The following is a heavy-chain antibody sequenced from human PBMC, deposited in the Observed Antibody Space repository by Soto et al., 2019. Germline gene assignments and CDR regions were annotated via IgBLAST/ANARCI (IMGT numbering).Heavy chain of an antibody. J-gene: IGHJ6*02. D-gene: IGHD3-10*01. CDR2: VSPPFRTS. CDR1: GVSFNNNG. V-gene: IGHV1-69*01. CDR3: ARVLYYGSGSYYPYGMDV. Sequence: QVQLVQSGAEVKKPGSSVKVSCKTSGVSFNNNGIGWVRQAPGHGLEWMGGVSPPFRTSNYARKFQGRISITADASTGIVNMELSSPTSADTAQYYCARVLYYGSGSYYPYGMDVWGQGTTVTVSS.